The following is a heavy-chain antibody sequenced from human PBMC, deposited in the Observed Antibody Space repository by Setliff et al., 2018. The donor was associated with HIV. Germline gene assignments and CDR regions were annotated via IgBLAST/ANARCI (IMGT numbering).Heavy chain of an antibody. CDR2: INSGSNYI. V-gene: IGHV3-21*04. CDR3: ARVMEDCINGNCYVFDY. CDR1: GFSFGSFS. J-gene: IGHJ4*02. D-gene: IGHD2-15*01. Sequence: GGSLRLSCSGSGFSFGSFSLHWVRQAPGKGLEWISSINSGSNYIYYADSVKGRFTISRDNAKNSLYLQMNSLRAEDTAVYYCARVMEDCINGNCYVFDYWGQGTLVTVSS.